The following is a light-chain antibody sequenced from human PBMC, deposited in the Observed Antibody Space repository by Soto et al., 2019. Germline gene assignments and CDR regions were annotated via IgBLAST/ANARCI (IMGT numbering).Light chain of an antibody. CDR1: SSDVGSYNL. CDR2: EGS. V-gene: IGLV2-23*01. Sequence: QSALTQPASVSGSPGQSITISCTGTSSDVGSYNLVSWYQQHPGKAPKLMIYEGSKRPSGVSDLFSGSKSGNTASLTISGLQAEDEADYYCCSYAGSSYVFGTGTKLTVL. J-gene: IGLJ1*01. CDR3: CSYAGSSYV.